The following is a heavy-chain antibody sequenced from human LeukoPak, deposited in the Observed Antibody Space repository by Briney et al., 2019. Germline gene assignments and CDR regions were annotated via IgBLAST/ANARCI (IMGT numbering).Heavy chain of an antibody. CDR2: ISSSSSYI. Sequence: GGSLRLSCAASGFTFSSYSMNWVRQAPGKGLEWVSSISSSSSYIYYADSVKGRFTISRDNAKNSLYLQMNSLRAEDTAVYYCARDGGDSSGRDAFDIWGQGTMVTVSS. CDR3: ARDGGDSSGRDAFDI. D-gene: IGHD3-22*01. CDR1: GFTFSSYS. J-gene: IGHJ3*02. V-gene: IGHV3-21*01.